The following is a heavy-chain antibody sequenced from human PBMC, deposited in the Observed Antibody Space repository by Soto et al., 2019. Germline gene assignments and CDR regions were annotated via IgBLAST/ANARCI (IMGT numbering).Heavy chain of an antibody. J-gene: IGHJ4*02. CDR2: ISSSSSYT. D-gene: IGHD2-2*01. CDR1: GFTFSDYY. CDR3: AKMMTGSVPAAQPIDY. V-gene: IGHV3-11*06. Sequence: GGSLRLSCAASGFTFSDYYMSWIRQAPGKGLEWVSYISSSSSYTNYADSVKGRFTISRDNAKNSLYLQMNSLRAEDTAVYYCAKMMTGSVPAAQPIDYWGQGTLVTVSS.